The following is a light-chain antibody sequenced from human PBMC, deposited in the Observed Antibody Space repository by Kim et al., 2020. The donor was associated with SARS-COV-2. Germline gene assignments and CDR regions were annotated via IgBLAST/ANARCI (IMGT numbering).Light chain of an antibody. CDR1: SSNSGAGYD. V-gene: IGLV1-40*01. CDR3: QSYDKSLGGWRI. Sequence: VTLSCAGSSSNSGAGYDVHLYQQRPGTAPKLLIFGNNNRPSGVPDRFSGSKSGTSASLAITGLHADDEGDYFCQSYDKSLGGWRIFGGGTKVTVL. CDR2: GNN. J-gene: IGLJ2*01.